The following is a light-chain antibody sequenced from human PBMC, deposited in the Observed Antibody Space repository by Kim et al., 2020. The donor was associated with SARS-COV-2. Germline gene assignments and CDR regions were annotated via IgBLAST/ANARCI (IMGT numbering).Light chain of an antibody. CDR3: QQSYSTLVYS. Sequence: LTWFQQKPGQAPKLLIYAASSLQSGVPSRFTASGSGTHFTLTISSLQLEDFATYYCQQSYSTLVYSFGQGTKVEVK. J-gene: IGKJ2*01. V-gene: IGKV1-39*01. CDR2: AAS.